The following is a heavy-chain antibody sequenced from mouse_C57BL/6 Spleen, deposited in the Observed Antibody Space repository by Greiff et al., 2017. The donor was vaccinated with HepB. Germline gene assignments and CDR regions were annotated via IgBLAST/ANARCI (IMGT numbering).Heavy chain of an antibody. CDR2: INPSTGGT. Sequence: EVQLQQSGPELVKPGASVKISCKASGYSFTGYYMNWVKQSPEKSLEWIGEINPSTGGTTYNQKFKAKATLTVDKSSSTAYMQLKSLTAGDSAVYYCARRGDGYYGYFDVWGTGTTVTVSS. CDR1: GYSFTGYY. J-gene: IGHJ1*03. D-gene: IGHD2-3*01. CDR3: ARRGDGYYGYFDV. V-gene: IGHV1-42*01.